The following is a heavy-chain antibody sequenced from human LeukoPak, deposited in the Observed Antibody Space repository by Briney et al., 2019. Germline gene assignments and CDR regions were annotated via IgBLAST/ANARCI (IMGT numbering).Heavy chain of an antibody. J-gene: IGHJ3*02. CDR2: IWYGGSNK. CDR1: GFTFSSYG. V-gene: IGHV3-33*08. CDR3: ARAYYYDSSGSDDDAFDI. Sequence: GGSLRLSCAASGFTFSSYGMHWVRQAPGKGLEWVAVIWYGGSNKYYADSVKGRFTISRDNSKNTLYLQMNSLRAEDTAVYYCARAYYYDSSGSDDDAFDIWGQGTMVTVSS. D-gene: IGHD3-22*01.